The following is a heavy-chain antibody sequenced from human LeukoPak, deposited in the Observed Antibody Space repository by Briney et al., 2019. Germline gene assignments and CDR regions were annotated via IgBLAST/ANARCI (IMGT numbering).Heavy chain of an antibody. D-gene: IGHD2-2*01. V-gene: IGHV3-30*04. CDR2: ISYDGSNK. CDR1: GFTFRNYY. J-gene: IGHJ4*02. CDR3: ARNPRYCSSTSCQIFDY. Sequence: PGGSLRLSCAASGFTFRNYYMHWVRQAPGKGLEWVAVISYDGSNKYYADSVKGRFTISRDNSKNTLYLQMNSLRADDTAVYYCARNPRYCSSTSCQIFDYWGQGTLVTVSS.